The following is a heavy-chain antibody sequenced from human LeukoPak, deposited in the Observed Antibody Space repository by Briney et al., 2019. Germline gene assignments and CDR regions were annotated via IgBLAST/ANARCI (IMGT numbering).Heavy chain of an antibody. CDR2: IYTSGGT. CDR3: ARYIGVIPTAFEV. CDR1: GGSISSYY. J-gene: IGHJ6*04. D-gene: IGHD2-2*01. Sequence: SETLSLTCTVSGGSISSYYWSWIRQPAGKGLEWIGRIYTSGGTDYNPSLKSRVIMSVDTSKNHLSLKLTSVTAADTAVYYCARYIGVIPTAFEVWGKGTTVTISS. V-gene: IGHV4-4*07.